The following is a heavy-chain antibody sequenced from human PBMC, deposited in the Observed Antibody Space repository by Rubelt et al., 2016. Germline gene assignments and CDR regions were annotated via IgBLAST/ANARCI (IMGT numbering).Heavy chain of an antibody. CDR1: GFTFSSYW. V-gene: IGHV3-74*01. D-gene: IGHD2-2*01. J-gene: IGHJ5*01. CDR2: INSDGSST. Sequence: EVQLVESGGGLVQPGGSLRLSCAASGFTFSSYWMHWVRQAPGKGLVWVSRINSDGSSTSYADSVKGRFTISSDNSMNTVYLQMKRLRTEGTAVFYCAGDGGSTGFNNWLDSWGQGTLVTVSS. CDR3: AGDGGSTGFNNWLDS.